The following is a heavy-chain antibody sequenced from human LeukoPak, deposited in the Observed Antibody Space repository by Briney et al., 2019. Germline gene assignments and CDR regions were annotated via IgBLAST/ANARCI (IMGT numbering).Heavy chain of an antibody. CDR1: GYTFTSYD. J-gene: IGHJ5*02. D-gene: IGHD2-8*01. CDR2: MNPNSGNT. CDR3: ARAAFYCTNGVCYLSWFDP. V-gene: IGHV1-8*03. Sequence: ASVKVSCKASGYTFTSYDINWVRQATGQGLEWMGWMNPNSGNTGYAQKFQGRVTITRNTSISTAYMELSSLRSEDTAVYYCARAAFYCTNGVCYLSWFDPWGQGTLVTVSS.